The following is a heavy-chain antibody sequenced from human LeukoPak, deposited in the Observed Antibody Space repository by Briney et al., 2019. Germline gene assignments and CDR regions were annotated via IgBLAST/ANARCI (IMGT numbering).Heavy chain of an antibody. Sequence: SETLSLTCAVYGGSFSGYYWSWIRQPPGKGLEWIGEINDSGSTNYNPSLKSRVTISVDTSKNQFSLKLSSVTAADTAVYYCARNGRLGELFNYWGQGTLVTVSS. D-gene: IGHD3-16*01. V-gene: IGHV4-34*01. J-gene: IGHJ4*02. CDR2: INDSGST. CDR1: GGSFSGYY. CDR3: ARNGRLGELFNY.